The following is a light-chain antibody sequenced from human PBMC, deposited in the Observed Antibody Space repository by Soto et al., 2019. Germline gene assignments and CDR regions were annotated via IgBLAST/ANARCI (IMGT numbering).Light chain of an antibody. V-gene: IGLV1-36*01. CDR2: HDD. CDR3: AAWDVSLNGVV. CDR1: SSNIGNNA. Sequence: QSVLTQPPSVSEAPRQRVTISCSGSSSNIGNNAVNWYQQLPGKAPKLLIYHDDLLPSGVSDRFSGSKSGPSASLAISGLQSEDEADYYCAAWDVSLNGVVFGGGIKLTVL. J-gene: IGLJ2*01.